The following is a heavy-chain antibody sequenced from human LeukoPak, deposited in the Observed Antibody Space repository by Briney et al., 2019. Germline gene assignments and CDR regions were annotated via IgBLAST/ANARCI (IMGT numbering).Heavy chain of an antibody. Sequence: GGSLRLSCAASGFTFSSYGMHWVRQAPGKGLEWVAVISYDGSNKYYADSVKGRFTISRDNSKNTLYLQMNSLRAEDTAVYYCAKGSKVGATNTGYFDYWGQGTLATVSS. CDR1: GFTFSSYG. CDR2: ISYDGSNK. D-gene: IGHD1-26*01. J-gene: IGHJ4*02. CDR3: AKGSKVGATNTGYFDY. V-gene: IGHV3-30*18.